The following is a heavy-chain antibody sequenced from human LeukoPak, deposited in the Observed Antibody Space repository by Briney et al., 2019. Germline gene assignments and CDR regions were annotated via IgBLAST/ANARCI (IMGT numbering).Heavy chain of an antibody. Sequence: GGSLRLSCAASGFTFSNYWMNWVRQAPGKGLEWVANIKQDGSEKYYVDSVKGRFTISRDNAKNPLYLQMYSLRAEDTAVYYCAREQESIFGVVVYYMDVWGKGTTVTVSS. CDR1: GFTFSNYW. CDR2: IKQDGSEK. CDR3: AREQESIFGVVVYYMDV. D-gene: IGHD3-3*01. J-gene: IGHJ6*03. V-gene: IGHV3-7*01.